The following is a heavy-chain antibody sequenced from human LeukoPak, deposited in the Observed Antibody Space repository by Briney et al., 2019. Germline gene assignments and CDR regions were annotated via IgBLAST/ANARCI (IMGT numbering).Heavy chain of an antibody. Sequence: PSETLSLTCTVSGGSISSGGYSWSWIRQHPGKGLEWIGYIYYSGSTSYNPSLKSRVTISVDTSKNQFSLKLSSVTAADTAVYYCARSSDFWTDYWGQGTLVTVSS. D-gene: IGHD3-3*01. J-gene: IGHJ4*02. CDR3: ARSSDFWTDY. CDR1: GGSISSGGYS. V-gene: IGHV4-31*03. CDR2: IYYSGST.